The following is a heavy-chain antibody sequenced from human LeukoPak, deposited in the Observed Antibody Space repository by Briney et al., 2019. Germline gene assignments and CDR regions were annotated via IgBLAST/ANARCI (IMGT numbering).Heavy chain of an antibody. D-gene: IGHD4-17*01. CDR2: IRSSGSTI. CDR3: ARGEANYGWYFDL. J-gene: IGHJ2*01. Sequence: PGGSLRLSCAASGFTFSSYEMNWVRQAPGKGLEWVSYIRSSGSTIYYADSVKGRFTISRDNAKNSLYLQMNSLRAEDTAVYYCARGEANYGWYFDLWGRGTLVTVSS. CDR1: GFTFSSYE. V-gene: IGHV3-48*03.